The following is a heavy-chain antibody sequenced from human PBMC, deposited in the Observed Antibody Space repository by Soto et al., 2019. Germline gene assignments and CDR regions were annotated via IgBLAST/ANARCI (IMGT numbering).Heavy chain of an antibody. CDR1: GFTFSSYA. CDR3: AKTLGYSSGWYPFYYGMDV. Sequence: GGSLRLSCAASGFTFSSYAMSWVRQAPGKGLEWVSAISGSGGSTYYADSVKGRFTISRENSKNTLYLQMNSLRAEDTAVYYCAKTLGYSSGWYPFYYGMDVWGQGTTVTVSS. J-gene: IGHJ6*02. CDR2: ISGSGGST. V-gene: IGHV3-23*01. D-gene: IGHD6-19*01.